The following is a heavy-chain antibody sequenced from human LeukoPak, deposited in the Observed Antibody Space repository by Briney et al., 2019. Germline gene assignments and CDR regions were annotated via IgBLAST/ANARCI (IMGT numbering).Heavy chain of an antibody. Sequence: PGGSLRLSCAASGFTFSSYEMNWVRQAPGKGLEWVSYISSSGSTIYYADSVKGRFTISRDNAKNTLYLQMNSLRAEDTAVYYCARYYGSGSYYNGYYYYYYYMDVWGKGTTVTVSS. CDR3: ARYYGSGSYYNGYYYYYYYMDV. V-gene: IGHV3-48*03. D-gene: IGHD3-10*01. CDR2: ISSSGSTI. J-gene: IGHJ6*03. CDR1: GFTFSSYE.